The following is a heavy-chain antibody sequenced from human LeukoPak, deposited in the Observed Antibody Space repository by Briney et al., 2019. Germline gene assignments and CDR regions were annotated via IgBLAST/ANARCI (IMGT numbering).Heavy chain of an antibody. J-gene: IGHJ5*02. D-gene: IGHD3-10*01. CDR3: ARFNFGSGIDP. CDR1: GGSFSGYY. V-gene: IGHV4-34*01. Sequence: SETLSLTCAVYGGSFSGYYWSWIRQPPGKGLEWIGEINHSGSTNYNPSLKSRVTMSVDTSKNQFSLKLSSVTAADTAVYYCARFNFGSGIDPWGQGTLVAVSS. CDR2: INHSGST.